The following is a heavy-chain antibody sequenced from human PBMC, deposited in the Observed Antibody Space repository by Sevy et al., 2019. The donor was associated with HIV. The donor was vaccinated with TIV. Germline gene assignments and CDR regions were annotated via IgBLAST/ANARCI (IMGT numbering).Heavy chain of an antibody. CDR2: ISGSGGST. Sequence: GGSLRLSCAASGFTFSSYAMSWVRQAPGKGLEWVSAISGSGGSTYYADSVKGRFTISRDNSKNTLYMQMNSLRAEDKAVYYCAKGGPRITIFGVVVGPEDYYYGMDVWGQGTTVTVSS. J-gene: IGHJ6*02. CDR1: GFTFSSYA. D-gene: IGHD3-3*01. CDR3: AKGGPRITIFGVVVGPEDYYYGMDV. V-gene: IGHV3-23*01.